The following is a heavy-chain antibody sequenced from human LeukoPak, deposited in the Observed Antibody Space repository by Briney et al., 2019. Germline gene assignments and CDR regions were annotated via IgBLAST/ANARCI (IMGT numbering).Heavy chain of an antibody. Sequence: GGSLRLSCAVPGFTLNTYAMHWVRQAPGKGLEWVAIIPYDGSQKYYADSLKGRFTISRDNSRNTLYLQMNSLRDDDTGMYYCARDTDEWYNSPGDYWGQGTLVTVSS. CDR3: ARDTDEWYNSPGDY. CDR1: GFTLNTYA. V-gene: IGHV3-30*04. D-gene: IGHD1-1*01. CDR2: IPYDGSQK. J-gene: IGHJ4*02.